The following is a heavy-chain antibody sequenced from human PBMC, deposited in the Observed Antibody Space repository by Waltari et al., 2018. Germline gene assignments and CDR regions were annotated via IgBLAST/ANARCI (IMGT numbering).Heavy chain of an antibody. V-gene: IGHV4-34*01. CDR2: INHSGST. CDR3: ARDSSSWYGNWFDP. J-gene: IGHJ5*02. Sequence: WRWNHQPPGKGWGGIGEINHSGSTNYNPSLKSRFTISVDTSKNQFSLKLSSVTAADTAVYYCARDSSSWYGNWFDPWGQGTLVTVSS. D-gene: IGHD6-13*01.